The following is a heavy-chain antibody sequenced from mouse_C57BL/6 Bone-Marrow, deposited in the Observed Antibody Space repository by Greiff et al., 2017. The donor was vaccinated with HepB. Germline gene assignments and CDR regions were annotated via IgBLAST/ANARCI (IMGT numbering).Heavy chain of an antibody. Sequence: VKLQQSGAELARPGASVKLSCKASGYTFTSYGISWVKQRTGQGLEWIGEIYPRSGNTYYNEKFKGKATLTADKSSSTAYMELRSLTSEDSAVYFCARSRDYYDYDEAYWGQGTLVTVSA. CDR2: IYPRSGNT. CDR3: ARSRDYYDYDEAY. J-gene: IGHJ3*01. CDR1: GYTFTSYG. V-gene: IGHV1-81*01. D-gene: IGHD2-4*01.